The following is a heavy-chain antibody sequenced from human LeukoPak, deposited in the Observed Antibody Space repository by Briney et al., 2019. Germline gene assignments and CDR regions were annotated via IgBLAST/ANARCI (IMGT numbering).Heavy chain of an antibody. Sequence: GESLKISCKGSGYSFTNYWIGWVRQMPGKGLEWMGSIYPGDSDTRYSPSFEGQVTISADKSISTAYLQWSSLKASDTAMYYCARHRYCTSTACYDMGGYWGQGTLVTVSS. CDR1: GYSFTNYW. CDR3: ARHRYCTSTACYDMGGY. D-gene: IGHD2-2*01. J-gene: IGHJ4*02. CDR2: IYPGDSDT. V-gene: IGHV5-51*01.